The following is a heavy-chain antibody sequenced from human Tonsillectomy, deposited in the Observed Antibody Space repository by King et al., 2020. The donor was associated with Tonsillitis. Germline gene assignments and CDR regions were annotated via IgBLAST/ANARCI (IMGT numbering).Heavy chain of an antibody. D-gene: IGHD4-11*01. V-gene: IGHV3-23*04. CDR3: AKVANSNAYDYFDY. Sequence: VQLVESGGGLVQPGGSLRLSCAASGFTFSSYAMSWVRQAPGKGLEWVSTFSGSGGSPFYADSVKGRFTISRDNSMNTLYVQMTSLRAEDTAVYYCAKVANSNAYDYFDYWGQGTLVTVSS. CDR1: GFTFSSYA. CDR2: FSGSGGSP. J-gene: IGHJ4*02.